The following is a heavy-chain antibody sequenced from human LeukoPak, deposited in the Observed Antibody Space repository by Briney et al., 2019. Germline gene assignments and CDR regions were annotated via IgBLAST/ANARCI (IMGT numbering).Heavy chain of an antibody. D-gene: IGHD3-10*01. CDR2: MNPNSGNT. CDR3: AREEHTMVRGVMAY. CDR1: GYTFTSYD. Sequence: ASVKVSCKASGYTFTSYDINWVRQATGQGLEWMGWMNPNSGNTGYAQKFQGRVTMTRNTSISTAYMELSSLRSEDTAVYYCAREEHTMVRGVMAYWGQGTLVTVSS. V-gene: IGHV1-8*01. J-gene: IGHJ4*02.